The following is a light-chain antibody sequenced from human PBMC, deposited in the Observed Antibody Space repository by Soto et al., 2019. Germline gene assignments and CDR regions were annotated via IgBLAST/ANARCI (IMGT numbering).Light chain of an antibody. V-gene: IGKV3-20*01. CDR3: QQYGTSLFT. J-gene: IGKJ3*01. Sequence: EIVLTQSPGTLSLSPGERATLSCRASQTVSSSYLAWYQQKVGQAPRLLIYGASSRATGIPDRFSGSGSGTDFTLTISRLEPEDFAVYYCQQYGTSLFTFGSGTKVDIK. CDR2: GAS. CDR1: QTVSSSY.